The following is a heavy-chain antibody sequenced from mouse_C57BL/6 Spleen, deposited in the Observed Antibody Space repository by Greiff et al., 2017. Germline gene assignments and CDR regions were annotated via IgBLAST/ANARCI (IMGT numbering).Heavy chain of an antibody. V-gene: IGHV1-81*01. J-gene: IGHJ3*01. Sequence: QVQLKQSGAELVRPGASVKLSCKASGYTFTSYGISWVKQRTGQGLEWIGKIYPRSGNTYYNEKFKGKATLTADKSSSTAYMELHSLTSEDSAVYFCAKWWIYAGYHTCFCYWGHGTPVTVSA. CDR2: IYPRSGNT. CDR3: AKWWIYAGYHTCFCY. D-gene: IGHD2-3*01. CDR1: GYTFTSYG.